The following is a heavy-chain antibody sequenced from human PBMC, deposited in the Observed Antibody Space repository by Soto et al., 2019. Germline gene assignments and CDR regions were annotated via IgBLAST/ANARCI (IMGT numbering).Heavy chain of an antibody. Sequence: QVQLVESGGGVVQPGTSLRVSCVGSGFTFRSYVIHWVRQAPGKGLEWVALTSYDGSHKYYGDSVRGRFTISRDNSRNTVDLQMDSLRLEDTALYYCARWGTTGGLDVWGQGTLVSVSS. V-gene: IGHV3-30*19. J-gene: IGHJ1*01. CDR3: ARWGTTGGLDV. D-gene: IGHD3-16*01. CDR1: GFTFRSYV. CDR2: TSYDGSHK.